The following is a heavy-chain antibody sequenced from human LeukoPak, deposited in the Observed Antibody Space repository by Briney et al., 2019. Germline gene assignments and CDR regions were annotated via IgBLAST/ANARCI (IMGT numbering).Heavy chain of an antibody. CDR3: ARRYDSSGFSIDYYYTDV. CDR1: GFTFSNYN. CDR2: ISSSGLSV. J-gene: IGHJ6*03. V-gene: IGHV3-21*01. D-gene: IGHD3-22*01. Sequence: GGSLRLSCAASGFTFSNYNMNWFRQAPGKGLEWVSSISSSGLSVFSADSVKGRFTISRDSAKTSLYLQMNSLRAEDTAVYYCARRYDSSGFSIDYYYTDVWGKGTTVTVSS.